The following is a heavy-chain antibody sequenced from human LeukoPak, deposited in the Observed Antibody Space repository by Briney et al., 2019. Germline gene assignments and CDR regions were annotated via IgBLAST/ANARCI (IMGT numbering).Heavy chain of an antibody. J-gene: IGHJ4*02. D-gene: IGHD1-26*01. CDR1: GGSISSFY. CDR2: IYYGGST. CDR3: ARLGRVATVISGFDY. Sequence: SETLSLTCTVSGGSISSFYWTWIRQPPGKGLEWIGHIYYGGSTNYNPSLKSRVTISVDTSKKQFSLKLSSVTAADTAVYYCARLGRVATVISGFDYWGQGTLVTVSS. V-gene: IGHV4-59*08.